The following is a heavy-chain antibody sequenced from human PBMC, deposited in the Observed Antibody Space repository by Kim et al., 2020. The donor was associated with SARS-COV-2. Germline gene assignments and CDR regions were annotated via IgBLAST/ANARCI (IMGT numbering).Heavy chain of an antibody. D-gene: IGHD3-3*01. CDR1: GNTFISYA. CDR3: ARGTYDFWSGYYRNDY. Sequence: ASVKVSCKASGNTFISYAMNWVRQAPGQGLEWMGWINTNTGNPTYAQGFTGRFVFSLDTSASTAYLQISSLKAEDTAVYYCARGTYDFWSGYYRNDYWGQGTLVPVSS. J-gene: IGHJ4*02. V-gene: IGHV7-4-1*02. CDR2: INTNTGNP.